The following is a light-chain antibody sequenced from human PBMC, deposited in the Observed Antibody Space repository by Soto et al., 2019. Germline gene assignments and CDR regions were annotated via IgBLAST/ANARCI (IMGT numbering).Light chain of an antibody. J-gene: IGKJ5*01. CDR2: GAS. V-gene: IGKV3-15*01. CDR3: QQYNNWPGT. CDR1: QSVSSN. Sequence: EIVMTQSPATLSVSPGERATLSCRASQSVSSNLAWYQQKPGQAPRLLIYGASTRATGIPARFSGSGSGTEFTLTISSLQSEDFAVYYCQQYNNWPGTFGQGRRLEIK.